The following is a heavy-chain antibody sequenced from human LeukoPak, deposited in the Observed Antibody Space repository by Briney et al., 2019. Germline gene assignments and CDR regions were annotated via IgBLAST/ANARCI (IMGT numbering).Heavy chain of an antibody. J-gene: IGHJ4*02. V-gene: IGHV4-39*07. CDR1: NGSINSRGYY. Sequence: SETLSLTCTVSNGSINSRGYYWGWIRQPPGKGLEWIGNIYYSGNTYYNPSLKSRITISVDTSKNLFSLNLTSVTAADTAVYYCARDRIVGASSFDYWGQGTLVTVSS. D-gene: IGHD1-26*01. CDR3: ARDRIVGASSFDY. CDR2: IYYSGNT.